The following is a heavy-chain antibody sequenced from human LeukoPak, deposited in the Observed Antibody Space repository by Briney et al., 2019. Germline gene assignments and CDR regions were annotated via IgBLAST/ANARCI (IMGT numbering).Heavy chain of an antibody. CDR1: GGSISSYY. V-gene: IGHV4-59*01. CDR3: ARESRIVVVSAPGPFYYYYGMDV. D-gene: IGHD3-22*01. J-gene: IGHJ6*02. Sequence: SETLSLTCTVSGGSISSYYWSWIRQPPGKGLEWIGYIYYSGSTNYNPSLKSRVTISVDTSKNQFSLKLSSVTAADTAVYYCARESRIVVVSAPGPFYYYYGMDVWGQGTTVTVSS. CDR2: IYYSGST.